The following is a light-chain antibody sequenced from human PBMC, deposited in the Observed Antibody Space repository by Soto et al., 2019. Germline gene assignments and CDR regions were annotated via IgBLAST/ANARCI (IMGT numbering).Light chain of an antibody. CDR3: MQPLQTLIT. CDR2: LGS. CDR1: QSLTHSSGYNY. V-gene: IGKV2-28*01. Sequence: EIVLTQSPLSLSVSPGEPASISCRSSQSLTHSSGYNYLDWYLLKSGQPPQLVIYLGSNRGSGVPDRFSVSGSGTHFTLTISRVETEDAGVYFCMQPLQTLITFGQGTRLEIQ. J-gene: IGKJ5*01.